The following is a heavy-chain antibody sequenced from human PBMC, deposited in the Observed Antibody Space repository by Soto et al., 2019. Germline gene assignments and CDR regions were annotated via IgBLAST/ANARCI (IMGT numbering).Heavy chain of an antibody. CDR2: IYYSGST. Sequence: SLTCTVSGGSISSYYWSWIRQPPGKGLEWIGYIYYSGSTNYNPSLKSRVTISVDTSKNQFSLKLSSVTAADTAVYYCARLGVCSSTSCYYYMDVWGKGTTVTVSS. D-gene: IGHD2-2*01. J-gene: IGHJ6*03. CDR1: GGSISSYY. V-gene: IGHV4-59*08. CDR3: ARLGVCSSTSCYYYMDV.